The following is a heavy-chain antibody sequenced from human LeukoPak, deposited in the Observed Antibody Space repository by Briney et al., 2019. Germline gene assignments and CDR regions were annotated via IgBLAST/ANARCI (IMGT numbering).Heavy chain of an antibody. J-gene: IGHJ5*02. CDR2: INPSGGST. CDR1: GYTFTSYY. V-gene: IGHV1-46*01. D-gene: IGHD3-22*01. CDR3: ARGTYDSSGYYVWFDP. Sequence: ASVKVSCKASGYTFTSYYMHWVRQAPGQGLEWMGIINPSGGSTSYEQKFQGRVTMTRDTSTSTVYMELSSLRSEDTAVYYCARGTYDSSGYYVWFDPWGQGTLVTVSS.